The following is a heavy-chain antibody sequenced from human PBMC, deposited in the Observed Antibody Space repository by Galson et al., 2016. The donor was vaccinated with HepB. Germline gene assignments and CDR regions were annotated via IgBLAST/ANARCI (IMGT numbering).Heavy chain of an antibody. CDR3: ARTRGYSPLDY. J-gene: IGHJ4*02. CDR1: GDSITSGSFY. Sequence: TLSLTCTVSGDSITSGSFYWTWIRQPAGKGLEWIGRIHTSGSNDHNPSLSSRISMSIDTYKNHFSLRLTSVTAADTALYYCARTRGYSPLDYWCQGILVTVSS. D-gene: IGHD5-12*01. V-gene: IGHV4-61*02. CDR2: IHTSGSN.